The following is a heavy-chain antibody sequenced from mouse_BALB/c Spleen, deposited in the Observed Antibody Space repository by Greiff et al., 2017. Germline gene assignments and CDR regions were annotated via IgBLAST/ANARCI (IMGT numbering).Heavy chain of an antibody. Sequence: EVQLQQSGPELVKPGASVKISCKASGYSFTGYFMNWVMQSHGKSLEWIGRINPYNGDTFYNQKFKGKATFTVDKSSSTAHMELRSLASEDSAVYYCAKGDDGYSFDYWGQGTTLTVSS. V-gene: IGHV1-20*02. CDR3: AKGDDGYSFDY. D-gene: IGHD2-3*01. CDR2: INPYNGDT. CDR1: GYSFTGYF. J-gene: IGHJ2*01.